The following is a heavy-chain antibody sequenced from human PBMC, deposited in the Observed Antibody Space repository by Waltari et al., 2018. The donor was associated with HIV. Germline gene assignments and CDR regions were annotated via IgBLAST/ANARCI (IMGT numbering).Heavy chain of an antibody. V-gene: IGHV1-8*02. J-gene: IGHJ6*02. CDR3: ARNSSGKGKRYFYYGLDI. Sequence: QVHLVQSGPEVKRPRASVKISCKAYGYTFINFDVNWVRQAAGQGAEWLGWMNPNSGNPASPYIFEDRGTMTRDVSTDTAYMEMSGLTPEDTGIYYCARNSSGKGKRYFYYGLDIWGQGTPVTV. CDR2: MNPNSGNP. D-gene: IGHD3-22*01. CDR1: GYTFINFD.